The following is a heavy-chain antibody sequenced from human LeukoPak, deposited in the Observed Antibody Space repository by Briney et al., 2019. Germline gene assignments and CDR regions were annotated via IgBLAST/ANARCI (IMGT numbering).Heavy chain of an antibody. D-gene: IGHD3-10*01. CDR2: INYTGIT. Sequence: PSETLSLTCTVSGDSISSYYWSWLRQPPGKGREWSGYINYTGITKYNPSLKSRVTISVDTSKNQFSLKLTSVATAHTAVYYCARYCSTSGTKVFGIWVQGTMVSVPS. V-gene: IGHV4-59*01. CDR3: ARYCSTSGTKVFGI. CDR1: GDSISSYY. J-gene: IGHJ3*02.